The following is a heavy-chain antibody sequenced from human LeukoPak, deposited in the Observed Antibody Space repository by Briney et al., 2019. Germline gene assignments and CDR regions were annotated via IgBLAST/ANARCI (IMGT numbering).Heavy chain of an antibody. V-gene: IGHV4-34*01. CDR1: GGSISSYY. D-gene: IGHD3-10*01. CDR2: INHSGST. CDR3: ARDVRARPFDY. J-gene: IGHJ4*02. Sequence: SETLSLTCTVSGGSISSYYWSWIRQPPGKGLEWIGEINHSGSTNYNPSLKSRVTISVDTSKNQFSLKLSSVTAADTAVYYCARDVRARPFDYWGQGTLVTVSS.